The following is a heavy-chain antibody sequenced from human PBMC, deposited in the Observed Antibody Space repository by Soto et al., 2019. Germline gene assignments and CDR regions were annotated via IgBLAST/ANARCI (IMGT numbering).Heavy chain of an antibody. CDR3: ARPSVVTMVRGRHAFDI. CDR2: INHSGST. D-gene: IGHD3-10*01. CDR1: GGSISRGVYY. V-gene: IGHV4-34*01. Sequence: SETLSLTCTVAGGSISRGVYYWSWIRQPPGKGLEWIGEINHSGSTNYNPSLKSRVTLSADTSKTQSALTLSSVTAADTAVYFCARPSVVTMVRGRHAFDIWGQGTMVTVSS. J-gene: IGHJ3*02.